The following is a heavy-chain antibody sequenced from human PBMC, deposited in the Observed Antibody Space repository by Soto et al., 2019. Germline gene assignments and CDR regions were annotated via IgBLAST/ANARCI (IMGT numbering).Heavy chain of an antibody. CDR2: MNSDGSST. CDR1: GFTFGNSW. J-gene: IGHJ5*01. Sequence: XGSLRLSCAASGFTFGNSWMHWVRQAPGEGLEWVSRMNSDGSSTNYADSVKGRFTVSRDNAKNTLYLQMNGLRAEDTAVYYCATAEVDSWGPGTLGTVSS. CDR3: ATAEVDS. V-gene: IGHV3-74*01.